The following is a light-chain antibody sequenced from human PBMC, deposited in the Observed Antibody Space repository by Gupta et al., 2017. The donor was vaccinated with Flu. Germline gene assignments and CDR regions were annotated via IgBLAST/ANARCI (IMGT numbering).Light chain of an antibody. CDR1: SGSVSTSHY. J-gene: IGLJ3*02. CDR3: VPYTGSDIWV. CDR2: TAN. V-gene: IGLV8-61*01. Sequence: HTVVTQAPSFSASPGGTVTLTCELSSGSVSTSHYPSWYRQTTGQAPRTLIYTANSRSTGVPDRFSDSMLGNNAALTITAAEADDESDYYCVPYTGSDIWVFGGGTKLTVL.